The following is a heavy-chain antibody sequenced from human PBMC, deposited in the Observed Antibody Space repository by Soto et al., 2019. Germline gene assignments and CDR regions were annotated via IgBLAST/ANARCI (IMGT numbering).Heavy chain of an antibody. CDR3: AKTPVVVVAASRIDY. Sequence: GGSLRLSCEASGFTFSTYAMSWVRQAPGKGLEWVSTIFGTGGRPYNADSVKGRFTISRDNSKSTLYLHMSSLRAEDTAIYFSAKTPVVVVAASRIDYWGRGTLVTVSS. CDR1: GFTFSTYA. D-gene: IGHD2-15*01. J-gene: IGHJ4*02. CDR2: IFGTGGRP. V-gene: IGHV3-23*01.